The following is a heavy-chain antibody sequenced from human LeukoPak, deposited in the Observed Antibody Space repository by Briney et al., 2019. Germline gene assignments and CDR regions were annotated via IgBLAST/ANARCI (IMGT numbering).Heavy chain of an antibody. CDR2: IYYSGST. V-gene: IGHV4-59*08. J-gene: IGHJ4*02. Sequence: SETLSLTCTVSGGSIISYYWSWIRQPPGKGLEWIGYIYYSGSTNYNPSLKSRVTISVDTSKNQFSLKLSSVTAADTAVYYCARHQLYSGYKYYVDYWGQGTLVTVSS. D-gene: IGHD5-12*01. CDR1: GGSIISYY. CDR3: ARHQLYSGYKYYVDY.